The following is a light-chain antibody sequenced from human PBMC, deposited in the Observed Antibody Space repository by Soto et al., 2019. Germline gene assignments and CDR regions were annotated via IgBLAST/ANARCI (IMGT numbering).Light chain of an antibody. V-gene: IGLV4-69*01. J-gene: IGLJ2*01. CDR1: SGHSSYA. CDR3: QTWDTGIRVV. Sequence: QPVLTQSPSASASLGASVKLTCTLNSGHSSYAIAWHQQQPEKGPRYLMKLNSDGSHSKGDGIPDRFSGSSSGAERCLTISSLQSEDEADYYCQTWDTGIRVVFGGGTKLTVL. CDR2: LNSDGSH.